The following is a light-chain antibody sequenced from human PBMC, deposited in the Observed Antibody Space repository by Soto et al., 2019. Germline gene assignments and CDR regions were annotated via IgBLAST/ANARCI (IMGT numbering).Light chain of an antibody. V-gene: IGLV4-69*01. CDR2: LNSDGSH. Sequence: QPVLTQSPSASASLGASVKLTCTLSSGHSSYAIAWHQQQPEKGPRYLMKLNSDGSHSKGDGIPDRFSGSSSGAERYLTISSLQSEDEADYYCQTWDTGIRVVFAGGTTLTVL. CDR1: SGHSSYA. CDR3: QTWDTGIRVV. J-gene: IGLJ2*01.